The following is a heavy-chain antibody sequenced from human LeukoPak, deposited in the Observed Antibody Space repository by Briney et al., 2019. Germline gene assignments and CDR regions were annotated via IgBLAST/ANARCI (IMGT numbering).Heavy chain of an antibody. V-gene: IGHV3-23*01. CDR3: AKDFPDYYYYYMDV. J-gene: IGHJ6*03. CDR1: GFTFSRHA. CDR2: LSGTGGST. Sequence: GGSLRLPCEASGFTFSRHAMSWVRQAPGKGLEWVSSLSGTGGSTYYADSVKGRLTVSRDNSKNTLYLQMNSLRAEDTAVYYCAKDFPDYYYYYMDVWGKGTTVTVSS.